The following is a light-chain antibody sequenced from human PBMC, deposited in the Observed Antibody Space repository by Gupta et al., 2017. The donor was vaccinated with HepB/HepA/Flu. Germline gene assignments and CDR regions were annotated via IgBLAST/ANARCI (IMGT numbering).Light chain of an antibody. Sequence: EIVLTQSPGTLSLSPGERATLSCRASQSISSFLAWYQQTPSQAPRLLIYGASNRATGIPARFSGSGSGTDFTLTISNLEPEDFAVYYCQQRYNWPLTFGGGTKVEIK. CDR2: GAS. V-gene: IGKV3-11*01. J-gene: IGKJ4*01. CDR1: QSISSF. CDR3: QQRYNWPLT.